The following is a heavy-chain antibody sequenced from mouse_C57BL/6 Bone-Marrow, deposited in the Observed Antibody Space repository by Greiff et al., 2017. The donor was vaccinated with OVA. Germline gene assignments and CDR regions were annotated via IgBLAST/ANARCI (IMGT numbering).Heavy chain of an antibody. CDR1: GYTFTSYW. Sequence: VQLQQSGAELVKPGASVKMSCTASGYTFTSYWITWVKQRPGQGLEWIGDIYPGSGSTNYNEKFKSKATLTVDTSSSTAYMQLSSLTSEDSAVYYCARGGYADYYAMDYWGQGTSVTVSS. D-gene: IGHD2-2*01. V-gene: IGHV1-55*01. CDR3: ARGGYADYYAMDY. J-gene: IGHJ4*01. CDR2: IYPGSGST.